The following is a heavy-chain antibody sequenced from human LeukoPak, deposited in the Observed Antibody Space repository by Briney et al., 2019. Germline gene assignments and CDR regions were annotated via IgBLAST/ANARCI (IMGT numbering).Heavy chain of an antibody. Sequence: SETLSLTCTVSGGSISSYYWSWIRQPPGKGLEWIGYIYYSGSTNYNPSLKSRVTIPVDTSKNQFSLKLSSVTAADTAVYYCASEGRYYDFWSGYYTRSHWFDPWGQGTLVTVSS. CDR2: IYYSGST. CDR3: ASEGRYYDFWSGYYTRSHWFDP. CDR1: GGSISSYY. D-gene: IGHD3-3*01. V-gene: IGHV4-59*01. J-gene: IGHJ5*02.